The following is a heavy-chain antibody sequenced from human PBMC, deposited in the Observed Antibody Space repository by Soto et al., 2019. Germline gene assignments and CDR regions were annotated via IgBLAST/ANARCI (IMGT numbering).Heavy chain of an antibody. Sequence: GGSLRLSCAASGFTFSSYGMHWVRQAPGKGLEWVAVISYDGSNKYYADSVKGRFTISRDNSKNTLYLQMNSLRAEDTAVYYCAKDDIVGATPDYYYYGMDVWGQGTTVTVSS. D-gene: IGHD1-26*01. J-gene: IGHJ6*02. CDR1: GFTFSSYG. V-gene: IGHV3-30*18. CDR2: ISYDGSNK. CDR3: AKDDIVGATPDYYYYGMDV.